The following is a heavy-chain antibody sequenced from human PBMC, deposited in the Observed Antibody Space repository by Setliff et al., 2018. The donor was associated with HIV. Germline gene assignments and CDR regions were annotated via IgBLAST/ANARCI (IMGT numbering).Heavy chain of an antibody. CDR2: FDPQDGKT. J-gene: IGHJ4*02. CDR3: ARGWGYCSSGNCPDDY. V-gene: IGHV1-24*01. Sequence: GASVKVSCKISGYTLTEVSMHWVRQAPGKGLEWMGYFDPQDGKTIYAQKFQGRLTMTRDTSTSTVYMQLSSLRSEDTAVYYCARGWGYCSSGNCPDDYWGQGTLVTVSS. CDR1: GYTLTEVS. D-gene: IGHD2-15*01.